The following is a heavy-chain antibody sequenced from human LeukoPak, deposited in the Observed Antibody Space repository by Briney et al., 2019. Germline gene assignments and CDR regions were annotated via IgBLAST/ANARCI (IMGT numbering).Heavy chain of an antibody. CDR3: VRDGGCTAGSCSQYFQH. CDR1: GFKFSSYE. J-gene: IGHJ1*01. D-gene: IGHD2-15*01. Sequence: GGFLRVFCVASGFKFSSYEMYWVRQPPGKELEWVAYISTRGSPTIYAASVKGRFTMSRDNAKNSLYLEMNSLRAEDTAVYYCVRDGGCTAGSCSQYFQHWGQGTLVTDCS. CDR2: ISTRGSPT. V-gene: IGHV3-48*03.